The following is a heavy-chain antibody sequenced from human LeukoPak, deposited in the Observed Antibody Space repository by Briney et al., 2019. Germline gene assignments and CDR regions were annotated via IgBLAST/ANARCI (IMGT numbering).Heavy chain of an antibody. CDR1: GGSISSGGYY. CDR2: IYHSGST. CDR3: ARDRDGSSTIFGVVPAHAFDI. D-gene: IGHD3-3*01. V-gene: IGHV4-30-2*01. J-gene: IGHJ3*02. Sequence: SETLSLTCTVSGGSISSGGYYWSWIRQPPGKGLEWTGYIYHSGSTYYNPSLKSRVTISVDRSKNQFSLKLSSVTAEDTAVYYCARDRDGSSTIFGVVPAHAFDIWGQGTMVTVSS.